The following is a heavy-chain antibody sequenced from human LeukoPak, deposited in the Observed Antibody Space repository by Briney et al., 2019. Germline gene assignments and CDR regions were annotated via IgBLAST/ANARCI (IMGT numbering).Heavy chain of an antibody. CDR1: GFTFSSYG. Sequence: GGSLRLSCAASGFTFSSYGMHWVRQAPGKGLEWVAVIWYDGSNKYYADSVKGRFTISRDNSKNTLYLQMNSLRAEDTAVYYCQSGFGAFDIWGRGTMVTVSS. J-gene: IGHJ3*02. D-gene: IGHD3-3*01. V-gene: IGHV3-33*01. CDR2: IWYDGSNK. CDR3: QSGFGAFDI.